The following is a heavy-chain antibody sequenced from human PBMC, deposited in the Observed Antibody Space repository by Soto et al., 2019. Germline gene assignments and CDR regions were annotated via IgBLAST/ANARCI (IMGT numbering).Heavy chain of an antibody. J-gene: IGHJ6*03. D-gene: IGHD2-2*01. CDR2: INPSGGST. CDR1: GYTFSSYY. V-gene: IGHV1-46*03. CDR3: ATGSCSSTNCYVGHTDF. Sequence: QVQLVQSGAEVKKPGASVKVSCKASGYTFSSYYMHWVRQAPGQGLEWMGIINPSGGSTSYAQQFQGRVTMTRDTSTGTVYMELSSLRSEDTAMYYCATGSCSSTNCYVGHTDFWGRGTTVTVSS.